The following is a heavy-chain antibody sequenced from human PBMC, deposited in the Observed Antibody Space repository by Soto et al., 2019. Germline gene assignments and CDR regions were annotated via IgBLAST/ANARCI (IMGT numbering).Heavy chain of an antibody. J-gene: IGHJ5*02. CDR1: GGTFSSYT. D-gene: IGHD6-19*01. CDR3: ARLAVGDWEAWFDP. CDR2: IIPILGIA. Sequence: QVQLVQSGAEVKKPGSSVKVSCKASGGTFSSYTISWVRQAPGQGLEWMGRIIPILGIANYAQKFQGRVTSTADKSTSTAYMELSSLRSEDTAVYYCARLAVGDWEAWFDPWGQGTLVTVSS. V-gene: IGHV1-69*02.